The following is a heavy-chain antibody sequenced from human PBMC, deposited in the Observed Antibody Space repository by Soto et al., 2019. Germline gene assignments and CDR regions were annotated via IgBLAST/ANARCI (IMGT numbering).Heavy chain of an antibody. Sequence: SETLSLTCTVSGGSITSDYSCWSWIRQPPGKGLEWIGHIFHSGTTYTNPSLRSQVAISVDTSKNHFSLKLSSVTAADTAVYYCPRGVTTVTTIDYWGQGTLVTVSS. V-gene: IGHV4-30-4*01. D-gene: IGHD4-17*01. CDR3: PRGVTTVTTIDY. J-gene: IGHJ4*02. CDR2: IFHSGTT. CDR1: GGSITSDYSC.